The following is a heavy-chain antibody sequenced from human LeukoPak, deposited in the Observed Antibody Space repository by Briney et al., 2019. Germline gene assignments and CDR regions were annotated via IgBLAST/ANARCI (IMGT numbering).Heavy chain of an antibody. CDR1: GYTFTSYG. CDR3: ARDHGITIFGVVIPYYYYGMDV. V-gene: IGHV1-18*01. CDR2: ISAYNGNT. J-gene: IGHJ6*02. D-gene: IGHD3-3*01. Sequence: ASVKVSCKASGYTFTSYGISWVRQAPGQGLEWMGWISAYNGNTNYAQQLQGRVTMTTDTSTSTAYMELRSLRSDDTAVYYCARDHGITIFGVVIPYYYYGMDVWGQGTTVTVSS.